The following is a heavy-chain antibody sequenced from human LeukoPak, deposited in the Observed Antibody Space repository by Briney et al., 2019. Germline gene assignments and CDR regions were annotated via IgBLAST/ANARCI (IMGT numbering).Heavy chain of an antibody. CDR3: ARDRVYCSGGSCLNWFDP. D-gene: IGHD2-15*01. CDR2: ISAYNGNT. CDR1: GYTFTSYG. J-gene: IGHJ5*02. Sequence: ASVKVSCKTSGYTFTSYGISWVRQAPGHGLEWMGWISAYNGNTNYAQKLQGRVTMTTDTSTSTAYMELRSLRSDDTAVYYCARDRVYCSGGSCLNWFDPWGQGTLVTVSS. V-gene: IGHV1-18*04.